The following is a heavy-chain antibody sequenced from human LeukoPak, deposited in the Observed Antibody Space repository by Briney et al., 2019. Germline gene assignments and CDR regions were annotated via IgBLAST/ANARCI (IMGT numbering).Heavy chain of an antibody. CDR1: GFTFTCCW. Sequence: PGGSLRLSCAASGFTFTCCWMSWVRQTPGKGLEWVASIKQDGREKFYADSVKGRFTISRDNAQNSLYLQVNSLRAEDTAVYYCARVHGKTRYFDSWGQGVLVTVSS. V-gene: IGHV3-7*01. CDR2: IKQDGREK. D-gene: IGHD1-26*01. J-gene: IGHJ4*02. CDR3: ARVHGKTRYFDS.